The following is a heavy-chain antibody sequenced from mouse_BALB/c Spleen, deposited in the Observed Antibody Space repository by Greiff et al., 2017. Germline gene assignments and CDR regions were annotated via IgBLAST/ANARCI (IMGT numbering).Heavy chain of an antibody. Sequence: VMLVESGAELMKPGASVKISCKATGYTFSSYWIEWVKQRPGHGLEWIGEILPGSGSTNYNEKFKGKATFTADTSSNTAYMQLSSLTSEDSAVYYCARSHDGYYPAWFAYWGQGTLVTVSA. CDR2: ILPGSGST. J-gene: IGHJ3*01. V-gene: IGHV1-9*01. CDR3: ARSHDGYYPAWFAY. D-gene: IGHD2-3*01. CDR1: GYTFSSYW.